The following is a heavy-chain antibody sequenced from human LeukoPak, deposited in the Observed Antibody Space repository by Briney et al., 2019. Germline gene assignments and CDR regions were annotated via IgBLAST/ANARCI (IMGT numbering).Heavy chain of an antibody. CDR2: ISCSGDNT. V-gene: IGHV3-23*01. Sequence: GGSLILSCAASGFTFSSYAMSWVRQAPAKGLEWVSGISCSGDNTYYADSVKGPFTISRDNSKNTLYVQVNSLGTEDRAAYYCAKGSYYASSGSFYFDYWGQGTLVTVSS. CDR1: GFTFSSYA. J-gene: IGHJ4*02. D-gene: IGHD3-22*01. CDR3: AKGSYYASSGSFYFDY.